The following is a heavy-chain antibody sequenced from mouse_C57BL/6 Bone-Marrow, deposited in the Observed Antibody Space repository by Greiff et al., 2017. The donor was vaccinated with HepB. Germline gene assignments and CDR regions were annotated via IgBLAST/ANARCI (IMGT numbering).Heavy chain of an antibody. CDR3: ARGWDVRYFDY. CDR1: GYAFTNYL. D-gene: IGHD4-1*01. CDR2: INPGSGGT. J-gene: IGHJ2*01. V-gene: IGHV1-54*01. Sequence: QVQLQQPGAELVRPGTSVKVSCKASGYAFTNYLIEWVKQRPGQGLEWIGVINPGSGGTNYNEKFKGKATLTADKSSSTAYMQLSSLTSEDSAVYFCARGWDVRYFDYWGQGTTLTVSS.